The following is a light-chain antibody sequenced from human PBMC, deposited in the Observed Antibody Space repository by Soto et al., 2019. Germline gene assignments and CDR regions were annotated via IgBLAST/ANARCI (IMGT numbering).Light chain of an antibody. V-gene: IGKV3-15*01. CDR1: QSVRSTY. CDR3: QQYGDWPLT. CDR2: GVS. Sequence: DIVLTQSPGTLSLSPGERATLSCRASQSVRSTYLAWYQQKPGQAPRLLIFGVSNRAAGIPARFSGSGSGTEFTLTISSLQSEDFAVYYCQQYGDWPLTFGGGTKVDNK. J-gene: IGKJ4*01.